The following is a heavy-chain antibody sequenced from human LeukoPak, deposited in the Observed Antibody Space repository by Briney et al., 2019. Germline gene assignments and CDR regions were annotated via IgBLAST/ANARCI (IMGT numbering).Heavy chain of an antibody. Sequence: SETLSLTCTVSGGSLSSSYWSWIRQPPGKGLEWIGYIYYSVSTNYIPSLKSRVTISVDTSKNQFSLKLSSVTAADTAVYYCARLPILSTAPFYYYYYGMDVWGQGTTVTVSS. V-gene: IGHV4-59*08. D-gene: IGHD2-21*01. CDR1: GGSLSSSY. CDR2: IYYSVST. J-gene: IGHJ6*02. CDR3: ARLPILSTAPFYYYYYGMDV.